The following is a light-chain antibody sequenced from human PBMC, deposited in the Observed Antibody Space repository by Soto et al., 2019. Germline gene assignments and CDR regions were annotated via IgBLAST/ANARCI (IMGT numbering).Light chain of an antibody. J-gene: IGKJ2*01. CDR3: QQYESFSQT. CDR2: DAT. CDR1: QSISDW. V-gene: IGKV1-5*01. Sequence: DVQLIQSPSTLSASVGESVTITCRVSQSISDWVAWYQQKPGKAPKLLIYDATSSESGVPSSFSGSGSGTEFTLTISSLQPDDFATYYCQQYESFSQTFGQGTKV.